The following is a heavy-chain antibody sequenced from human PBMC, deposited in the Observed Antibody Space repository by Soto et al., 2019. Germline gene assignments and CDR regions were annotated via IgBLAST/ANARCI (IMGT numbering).Heavy chain of an antibody. CDR2: ISSSASYI. Sequence: GGSLRLSCAASGFTFNSYSMNWVRQAPGKGLEWVSSISSSASYIYYADSVKGRFAISRDNAKNSLYLQMNSLRAEDTAVYYCARDGFLVPAATNYYYYYYMDVWGKGTTVTVSS. CDR1: GFTFNSYS. D-gene: IGHD2-2*01. CDR3: ARDGFLVPAATNYYYYYYMDV. J-gene: IGHJ6*03. V-gene: IGHV3-21*01.